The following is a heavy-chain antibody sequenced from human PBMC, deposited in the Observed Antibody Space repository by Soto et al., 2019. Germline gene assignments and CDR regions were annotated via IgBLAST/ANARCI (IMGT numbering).Heavy chain of an antibody. J-gene: IGHJ4*02. CDR2: INPNSGGP. CDR3: ARDPSGILGEGF. Sequence: QVQLVQSGAEVKKTGASVKVSCKASGYTFTGYHIHWVRQAPGQGLEWMGWINPNSGGPNYAQKFQGRVTMTRDTSISIAYMELSRLTSDDTAVYYCARDPSGILGEGFWGQGTLVTVSS. V-gene: IGHV1-2*02. CDR1: GYTFTGYH. D-gene: IGHD1-26*01.